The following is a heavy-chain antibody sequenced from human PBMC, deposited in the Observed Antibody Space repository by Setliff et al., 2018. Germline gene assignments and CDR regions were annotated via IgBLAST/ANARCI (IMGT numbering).Heavy chain of an antibody. J-gene: IGHJ6*02. CDR2: MNPNSGNT. Sequence: GASVKVSCKASGYTFTNYDINWVRQATGQGLEWMGWMNPNSGNTGYAQKFQGRVTITRNTSISTAYMELSSLRSEDTAVYYCARDLIDPDYGDYLSFYYYGMDVWGQGTTVTVSS. D-gene: IGHD4-17*01. CDR1: GYTFTNYD. CDR3: ARDLIDPDYGDYLSFYYYGMDV. V-gene: IGHV1-8*03.